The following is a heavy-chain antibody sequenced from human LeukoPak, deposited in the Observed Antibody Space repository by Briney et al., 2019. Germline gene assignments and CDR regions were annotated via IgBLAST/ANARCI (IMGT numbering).Heavy chain of an antibody. J-gene: IGHJ3*02. CDR1: GFTFSSYA. CDR3: AKEGKDYYDSSGYFLDAFDI. Sequence: GGSLRLSCAASGFTFSSYAMSWVRQAPGKGLEWVSAISGSGGSTYYADSVKGRFTISRDNSKNTLYLQMNSLRAEDTAVYYCAKEGKDYYDSSGYFLDAFDIWGQGTMVTVSS. CDR2: ISGSGGST. V-gene: IGHV3-23*01. D-gene: IGHD3-22*01.